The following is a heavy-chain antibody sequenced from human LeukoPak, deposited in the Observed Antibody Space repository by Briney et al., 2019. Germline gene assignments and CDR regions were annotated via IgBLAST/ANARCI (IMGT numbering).Heavy chain of an antibody. CDR3: ARDGVLGYYGSGSPRYYYCYMDV. D-gene: IGHD3-10*01. Sequence: SETLSLTCTVSGGSISSGSYYWSWIRQPAGKGLEWIGRIYTSGSTNYNPSLKSRVTISVDTSKNQFSLKLSSVTAADTAVYYCARDGVLGYYGSGSPRYYYCYMDVWGKGTTVTVSS. V-gene: IGHV4-61*02. CDR2: IYTSGST. J-gene: IGHJ6*03. CDR1: GGSISSGSYY.